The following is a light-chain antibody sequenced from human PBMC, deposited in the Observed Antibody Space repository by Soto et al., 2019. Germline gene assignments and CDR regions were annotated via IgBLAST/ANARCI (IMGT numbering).Light chain of an antibody. CDR1: QGISSY. V-gene: IGKV1-9*01. CDR3: QQSYSTPPS. J-gene: IGKJ1*01. CDR2: AAS. Sequence: IQLTPSPSSLSASVGDRVTITCRASQGISSYLAWYQQKPGKAPKLLIYAASTLQSGVPSRFSGSGSGTEFTLTISSLQPDDFATYYCQQSYSTPPSFGQGTKVDIK.